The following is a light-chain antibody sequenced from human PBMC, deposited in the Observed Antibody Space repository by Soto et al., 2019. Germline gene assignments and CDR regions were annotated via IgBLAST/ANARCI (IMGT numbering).Light chain of an antibody. CDR2: GAS. Sequence: EMMMTQSPATLSASPGERVTICCTASQSISTNLAWYQQKPGQATRILIYGASTRATGIPARFSGSWSGTEFTRTSSSLKSEEFAVYYCQQYHNWPPKYTFGQGTNVDIK. CDR3: QQYHNWPPKYT. CDR1: QSISTN. J-gene: IGKJ2*01. V-gene: IGKV3-15*01.